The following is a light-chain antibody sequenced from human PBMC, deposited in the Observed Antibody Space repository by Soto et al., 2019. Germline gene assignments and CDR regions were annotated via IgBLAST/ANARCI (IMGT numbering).Light chain of an antibody. J-gene: IGLJ1*01. Sequence: QSALAQPASVSGSPGQSITISCTGTSSDVGGYNYVSWYQQHPGKAPKLMIFEVSNRPSGVSNRFSGSKSGNTASLTISGLQTEDEADYYCTSYTSSCTHIFGNGTKVTVL. CDR1: SSDVGGYNY. CDR3: TSYTSSCTHI. CDR2: EVS. V-gene: IGLV2-14*01.